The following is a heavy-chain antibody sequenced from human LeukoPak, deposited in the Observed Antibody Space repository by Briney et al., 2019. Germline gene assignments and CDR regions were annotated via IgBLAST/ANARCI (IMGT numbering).Heavy chain of an antibody. V-gene: IGHV4-61*02. CDR1: GGSISSGSSY. CDR2: IYTSGST. J-gene: IGHJ5*02. Sequence: PSETLSLTCTVSGGSISSGSSYWSWIRQPAGKGLEWIGRIYTSGSTNYNPSLKSRVTISLDTSRNQFALKLSSVTAADTAVYYCAREGSASPWGQGTLVTVSS. D-gene: IGHD2-2*01. CDR3: AREGSASP.